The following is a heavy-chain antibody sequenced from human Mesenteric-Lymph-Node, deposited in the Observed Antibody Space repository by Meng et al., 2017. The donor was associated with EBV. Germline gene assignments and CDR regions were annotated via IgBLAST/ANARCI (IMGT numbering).Heavy chain of an antibody. Sequence: VQLLECGPELEKPQPALSLPCTASGGSISSGGYYWTWIRQHPGKGLEWIGDIHDSGSTYYNPSLKSRVTISADTSKNQFSLKLSSVTAADTAVYYCARASYGSGSPLGESWFDPWGQGTLVTVSS. D-gene: IGHD3-10*01. V-gene: IGHV4-31*03. CDR3: ARASYGSGSPLGESWFDP. CDR1: GGSISSGGYY. J-gene: IGHJ5*02. CDR2: IHDSGST.